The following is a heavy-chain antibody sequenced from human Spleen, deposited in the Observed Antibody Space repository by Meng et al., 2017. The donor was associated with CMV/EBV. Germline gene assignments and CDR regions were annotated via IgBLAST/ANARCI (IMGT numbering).Heavy chain of an antibody. CDR3: ARDSSGTSWNLDY. Sequence: TVSGGSISSGGYYWSWIRQHPGKGLEWIGYIYYSGSTYYGPSLKSRATISVDTSKNQFSLKLSSVTAADTAVYYCARDSSGTSWNLDYWGQGTLVTVSS. J-gene: IGHJ4*02. V-gene: IGHV4-31*02. CDR1: GGSISSGGYY. D-gene: IGHD2-2*01. CDR2: IYYSGST.